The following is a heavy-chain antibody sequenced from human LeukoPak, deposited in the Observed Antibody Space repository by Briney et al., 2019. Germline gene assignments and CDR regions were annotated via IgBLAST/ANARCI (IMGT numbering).Heavy chain of an antibody. D-gene: IGHD3-22*01. J-gene: IGHJ2*01. V-gene: IGHV1-8*01. Sequence: ASAKVSCKASGYTFTSYNINWVRQATGQGLEWMGWMHPNSGNTGYAQKFQGRVTMTRNTSTTTAYMELSGLTSEDTAVYYCARDYYYDSSGHKSGYFDLWGRGTLVTVSS. CDR2: MHPNSGNT. CDR3: ARDYYYDSSGHKSGYFDL. CDR1: GYTFTSYN.